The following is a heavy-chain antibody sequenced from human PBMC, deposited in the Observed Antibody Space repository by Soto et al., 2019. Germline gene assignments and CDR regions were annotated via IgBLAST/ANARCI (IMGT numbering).Heavy chain of an antibody. J-gene: IGHJ4*02. D-gene: IGHD1-20*01. Sequence: SETLSLTCTVSGGSISSSSYYWGWIRQPPGKGLEWIGSIYYSGSTYYNPSLKSRVTISVDTSKNQFSLKLSSVTAADTAVYYCARHSITGMFPRDKQFDYCGQGTLVTVSS. CDR2: IYYSGST. V-gene: IGHV4-39*01. CDR3: ARHSITGMFPRDKQFDY. CDR1: GGSISSSSYY.